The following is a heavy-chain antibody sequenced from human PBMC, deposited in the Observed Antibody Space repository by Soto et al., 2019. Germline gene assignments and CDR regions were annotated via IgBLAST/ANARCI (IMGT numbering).Heavy chain of an antibody. CDR3: AHRGGLYFASEYYYYYGMDV. CDR2: IYWDDDK. V-gene: IGHV2-5*02. Sequence: SGPTLVNPTQTLTLTCTFSGFSLSTSGVGVGWIRQPPGKALEWLALIYWDDDKRYSPSLKSRLTITKDTSKHQVVLTMTNMDPVDTATYYCAHRGGLYFASEYYYYYGMDVWGQGTTVTVSS. J-gene: IGHJ6*02. CDR1: GFSLSTSGVG. D-gene: IGHD3-9*01.